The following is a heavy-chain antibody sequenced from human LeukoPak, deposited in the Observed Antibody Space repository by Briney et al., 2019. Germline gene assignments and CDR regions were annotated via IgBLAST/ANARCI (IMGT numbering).Heavy chain of an antibody. CDR3: AREGMTTADDAFDI. Sequence: SETLSLTRTVSGGSISSFYWSWIRQPAGKGLEWIGRFYNRGSTNYNPSLQSRVTMSIDTFKNQFSLKLTSVTAADTAVYYCAREGMTTADDAFDIWGQGTMVTVSS. D-gene: IGHD4-17*01. J-gene: IGHJ3*02. CDR1: GGSISSFY. CDR2: FYNRGST. V-gene: IGHV4-4*07.